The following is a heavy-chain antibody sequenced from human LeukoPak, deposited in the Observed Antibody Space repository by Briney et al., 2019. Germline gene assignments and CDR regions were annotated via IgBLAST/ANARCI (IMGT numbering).Heavy chain of an antibody. CDR1: GFTFDDYT. CDR3: AKDLRGHNRMGYCMDV. V-gene: IGHV3-43*01. J-gene: IGHJ6*03. Sequence: GGSLRLSCAASGFTFDDYTTHWVRHAPGKGLEWVSLISWDGGSTYYADSVKGRFIISRDNSKNSLYLQMNSLRTEDTALYYCAKDLRGHNRMGYCMDVWGKGTTVTVSS. D-gene: IGHD1-14*01. CDR2: ISWDGGST.